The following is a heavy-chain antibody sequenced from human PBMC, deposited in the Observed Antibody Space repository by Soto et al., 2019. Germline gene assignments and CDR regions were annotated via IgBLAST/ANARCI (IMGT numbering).Heavy chain of an antibody. CDR1: GYTFTSYG. CDR3: ARQNIVVVPAAPEGRGMDV. Sequence: QVQLVQSGAEVKKPGASVKVSCKASGYTFTSYGISWVRQAPGQGLEWMGWISAYNGNTNYAQKLQGRVTMTTDTSTSTADMELRSLRSDDTAVYYCARQNIVVVPAAPEGRGMDVWGQGTTVTVSS. D-gene: IGHD2-2*01. V-gene: IGHV1-18*04. J-gene: IGHJ6*02. CDR2: ISAYNGNT.